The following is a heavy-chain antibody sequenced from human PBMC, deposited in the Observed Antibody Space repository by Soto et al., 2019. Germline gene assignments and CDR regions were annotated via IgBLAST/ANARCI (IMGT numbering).Heavy chain of an antibody. CDR3: XXXXRNGFNV. D-gene: IGHD2-8*01. CDR1: GFTFSGYS. CDR2: ISGPSIYI. Sequence: EVQLVESGGGLVKPGGYLRLSCVASGFTFSGYSINWVRQAPGKGLAWVSYISGPSIYIYYPDSVKGRCTISRHSVKXXXXXXXXXXXXXXXXXXXXXXXXRNGFNVWGQGTTVSVSS. V-gene: IGHV3-21*01. J-gene: IGHJ6*02.